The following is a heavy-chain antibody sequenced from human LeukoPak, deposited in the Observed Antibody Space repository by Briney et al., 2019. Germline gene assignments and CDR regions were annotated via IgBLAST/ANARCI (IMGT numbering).Heavy chain of an antibody. J-gene: IGHJ4*02. CDR3: AKNRPGYNYGPFDY. Sequence: GGSLRLSCAASGFTFSSYAMHWVRQAPGKGLEWVAVISYDGSNKFHADSVKGRFTISRDNSKNTLYLQMNSLRAEDTAVFYCAKNRPGYNYGPFDYWGQGTLVTVSS. CDR1: GFTFSSYA. CDR2: ISYDGSNK. D-gene: IGHD5-18*01. V-gene: IGHV3-30*04.